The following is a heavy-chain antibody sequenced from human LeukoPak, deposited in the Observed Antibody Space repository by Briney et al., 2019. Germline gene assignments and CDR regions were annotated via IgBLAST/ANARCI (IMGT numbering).Heavy chain of an antibody. CDR1: GFTFSNFA. J-gene: IGHJ3*02. CDR3: ARVQVATHSFDI. Sequence: PGGSLRLSCVASGFTFSNFAMNWVRQAPGKGLEWVSLISTSGNTHYADSVKGRFTISRDNSKNALYLQINSLRVEDTAVYYCARVQVATHSFDIWGQGTMVTVSS. D-gene: IGHD5-12*01. CDR2: ISTSGNT. V-gene: IGHV3-23*01.